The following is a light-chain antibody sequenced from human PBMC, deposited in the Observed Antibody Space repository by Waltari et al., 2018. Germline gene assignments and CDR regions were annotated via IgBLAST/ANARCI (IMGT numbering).Light chain of an antibody. CDR2: GAS. J-gene: IGKJ2*01. CDR1: QSVSSN. CDR3: QQYYGTPYT. V-gene: IGKV3-15*01. Sequence: EIVMTQSPATLSVSPGERATLSCRASQSVSSNLAWYQQKPGQAPRRLVYGASTRATGIPARFSGSGSGTEFTLTISSLQSEDFAVYYCQQYYGTPYTFGQGTKLEIK.